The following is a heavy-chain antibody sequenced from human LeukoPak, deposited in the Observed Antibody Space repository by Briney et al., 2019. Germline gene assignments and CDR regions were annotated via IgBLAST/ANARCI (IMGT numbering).Heavy chain of an antibody. CDR2: IRYDGSNK. CDR3: VRGGGGFDN. Sequence: GGSLRLSCAASGFTFSTYSMTWVRQAPGKGLEWVAFIRYDGSNKYYADSVKGRFTISRDNSKNTLYLHVNSLRPEDTAVYSCVRGGGGFDNWGQGTMVTVSS. D-gene: IGHD2-15*01. CDR1: GFTFSTYS. J-gene: IGHJ3*02. V-gene: IGHV3-30*02.